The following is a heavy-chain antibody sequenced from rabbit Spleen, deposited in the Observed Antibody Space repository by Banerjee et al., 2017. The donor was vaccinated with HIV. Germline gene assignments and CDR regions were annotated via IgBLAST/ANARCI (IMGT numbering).Heavy chain of an antibody. J-gene: IGHJ4*01. Sequence: QSLEESGGDLVKPGASLTLTCKASGFDFSYGDVMCWVRQGPGKGLEWIACMNTASGGAVYATWAKGRFTISGASWTTVSLQMTSLTAADTATYFCARDGAGGSYFALWGPGTLVTVS. CDR1: GFDFSYGDV. D-gene: IGHD8-1*01. CDR2: MNTASGGA. V-gene: IGHV1S40*01. CDR3: ARDGAGGSYFAL.